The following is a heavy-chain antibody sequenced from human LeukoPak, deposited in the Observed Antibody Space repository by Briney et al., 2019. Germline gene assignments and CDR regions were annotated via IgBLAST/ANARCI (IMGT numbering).Heavy chain of an antibody. J-gene: IGHJ3*02. CDR1: GYTFTSYY. Sequence: GASVKVSCKASGYTFTSYYMHWVRQAPGQGLEWMGIINPSGGSTSYAQKFQGRVTMTSDMSTSTVYMELSSLRSEDTAVYYCARASGETYYYDSSGYHAFDIWGQGTMVTVSS. D-gene: IGHD3-22*01. CDR2: INPSGGST. CDR3: ARASGETYYYDSSGYHAFDI. V-gene: IGHV1-46*01.